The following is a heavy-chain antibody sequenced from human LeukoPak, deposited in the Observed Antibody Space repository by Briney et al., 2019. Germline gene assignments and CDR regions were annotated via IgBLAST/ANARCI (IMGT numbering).Heavy chain of an antibody. J-gene: IGHJ5*02. CDR2: MNPNSGNT. Sequence: ASVKVSCKASGGTFSSYAINWVRQAPGQGLEWMGWMNPNSGNTGYAQKFQGRVTITRNTSISTAYMELSSLRSEDTAVYYCARAEPRGYSYGSYNWFDPWGQGTLVIVSS. CDR1: GGTFSSYA. CDR3: ARAEPRGYSYGSYNWFDP. V-gene: IGHV1-8*03. D-gene: IGHD5-18*01.